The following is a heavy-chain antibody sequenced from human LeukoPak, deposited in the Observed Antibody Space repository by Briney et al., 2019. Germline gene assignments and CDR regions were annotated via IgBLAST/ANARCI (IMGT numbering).Heavy chain of an antibody. V-gene: IGHV1-2*02. CDR2: INPSSGGT. CDR1: GYTFTGYY. D-gene: IGHD6-19*01. Sequence: ASVKVSCKAYGYTFTGYYMHWVRQAPGQGLEWMGWINPSSGGTSYAQGFQGRVTMTRDTAISTAYMELSRLRSDDTAVYYCSSAIAVAGYDYWGQGTLVTVSS. CDR3: SSAIAVAGYDY. J-gene: IGHJ4*02.